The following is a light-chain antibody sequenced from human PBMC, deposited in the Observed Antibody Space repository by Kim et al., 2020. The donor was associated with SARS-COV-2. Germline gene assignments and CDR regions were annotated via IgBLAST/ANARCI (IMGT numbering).Light chain of an antibody. CDR2: GAS. CDR1: QSVAD. V-gene: IGKV3-20*01. CDR3: QQYCSSPYT. Sequence: LSLSPGESATLSCRASQSVADLTWYQQKPGQAPRLLMYGASSRATGIPDRFSGSGSGTDFTLTISRLEPEDFAVYYCQQYCSSPYTFGQETKLEI. J-gene: IGKJ2*01.